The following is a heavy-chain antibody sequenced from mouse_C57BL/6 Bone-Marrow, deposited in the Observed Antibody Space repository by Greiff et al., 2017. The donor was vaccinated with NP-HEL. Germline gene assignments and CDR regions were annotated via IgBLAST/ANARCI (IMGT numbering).Heavy chain of an antibody. CDR2: INSDGGST. V-gene: IGHV5-2*01. J-gene: IGHJ2*01. CDR3: GRSAQLGPHFDY. Sequence: EVQLVESGGGLVQPGESLKLSCESNEYEFPSHDMSWVRKTPEKRLELVAAINSDGGSTYYPDTIERRFIISRDNTKKTLYLQMSSLRSADTALYYCGRSAQLGPHFDYWGQGTTLTVSS. CDR1: EYEFPSHD. D-gene: IGHD3-1*01.